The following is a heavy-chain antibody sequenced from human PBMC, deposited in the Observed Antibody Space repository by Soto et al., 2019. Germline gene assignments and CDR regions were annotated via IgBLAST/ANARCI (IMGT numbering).Heavy chain of an antibody. CDR3: AKDLRIAVAGTDYFDS. D-gene: IGHD6-19*01. V-gene: IGHV3-30*18. J-gene: IGHJ4*02. CDR2: ISYDVTNK. Sequence: QVQLVESGGGVVQPGRSLRLSCAASGFSFSSYGMHWVRQAPGKGLEWVAVISYDVTNKYYADSVKGRFTISRDNSKNTLYLQMSSLRADDTAVYYCAKDLRIAVAGTDYFDSWGQGTLVTVSS. CDR1: GFSFSSYG.